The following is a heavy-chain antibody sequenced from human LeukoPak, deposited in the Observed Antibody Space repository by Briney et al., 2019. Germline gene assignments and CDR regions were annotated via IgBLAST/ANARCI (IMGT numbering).Heavy chain of an antibody. Sequence: GGSLRLSCAASGFTVSSNYMSWVRQAPGLGLEWVSLIYSSGTTKYADFVKGRFTISRDISKNTLYLQMNSLRADDTAVYYCARVTGPSSREWPYFDCWGLGTLVTVSS. CDR3: ARVTGPSSREWPYFDC. CDR1: GFTVSSNY. V-gene: IGHV3-53*01. CDR2: IYSSGTT. D-gene: IGHD3-3*01. J-gene: IGHJ4*02.